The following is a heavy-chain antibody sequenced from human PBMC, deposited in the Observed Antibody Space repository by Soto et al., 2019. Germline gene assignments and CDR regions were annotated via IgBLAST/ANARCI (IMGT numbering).Heavy chain of an antibody. CDR2: ISGSGGST. Sequence: GGSLRLSCAASGFTFSSYAMSWVRQAPGKGLGWVSAISGSGGSTYYADSVKGRFTISRDNSKNTLYLQMNSLRAEDTAVYYCAKDQGDIVVVVAATQLGATDYWGQGTLVTVSS. CDR1: GFTFSSYA. D-gene: IGHD2-15*01. V-gene: IGHV3-23*01. J-gene: IGHJ4*02. CDR3: AKDQGDIVVVVAATQLGATDY.